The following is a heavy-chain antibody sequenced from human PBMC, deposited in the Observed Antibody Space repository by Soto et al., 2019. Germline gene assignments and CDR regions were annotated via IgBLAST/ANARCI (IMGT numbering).Heavy chain of an antibody. CDR1: GYTFTNYV. CDR2: ISPFNGHR. D-gene: IGHD1-26*01. J-gene: IGHJ4*02. CDR3: ARDAGGGSYLAY. Sequence: QVQLVQSGGEVKKPGASVKVSCKPAGYTFTNYVISWVRQAPGQGLEWMGWISPFNGHRKYAQKFQDRVTLTTDTSTSTAYMELRSLRFDDAGVYYCARDAGGGSYLAYWGQGTLVAVSS. V-gene: IGHV1-18*01.